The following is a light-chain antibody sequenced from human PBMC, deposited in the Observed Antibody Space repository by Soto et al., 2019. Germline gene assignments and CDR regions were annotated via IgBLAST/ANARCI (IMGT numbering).Light chain of an antibody. J-gene: IGKJ1*01. V-gene: IGKV3-15*01. Sequence: EIVMTQSPATLSVSPGERGTLSCRASQSVSGNLAWYQQKPGQAPRLLIYGASTRATGIPARFSGSRSGTEFTLTISSLQSEDFAVYYCQQYNNWPWTFGQGTKVEIK. CDR1: QSVSGN. CDR3: QQYNNWPWT. CDR2: GAS.